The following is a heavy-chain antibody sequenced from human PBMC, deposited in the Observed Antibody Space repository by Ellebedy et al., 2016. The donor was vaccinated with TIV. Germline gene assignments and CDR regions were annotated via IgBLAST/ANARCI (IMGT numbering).Heavy chain of an antibody. CDR1: GFIFSNSW. Sequence: GESLKISCAASGFIFSNSWMNWVRQAPGKGLEWVGRIKSKTDGGTTDYAAPVKGRFTISRDDSKNTLYLQMNSLKTEDTAVYYCTTDGVADYYDSWDAFDIWGQGTMVTVSS. V-gene: IGHV3-15*07. CDR2: IKSKTDGGTT. D-gene: IGHD3-22*01. CDR3: TTDGVADYYDSWDAFDI. J-gene: IGHJ3*02.